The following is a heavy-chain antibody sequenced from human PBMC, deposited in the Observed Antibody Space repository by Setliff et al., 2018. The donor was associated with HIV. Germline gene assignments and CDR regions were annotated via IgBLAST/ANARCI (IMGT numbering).Heavy chain of an antibody. CDR1: GFSISRSYY. CDR3: AGGGGVAVTTTGGTASFDY. Sequence: PSETLSLTCAVSGFSISRSYYWAWIRQPPGKGLEWIASVYHSGSTYYNPSLKSRVAISVDTSKNQFSLRVSSVTATDTAVYFCAGGGGVAVTTTGGTASFDYWGQGTLVTSPQ. V-gene: IGHV4-38-2*01. J-gene: IGHJ4*02. D-gene: IGHD2-15*01. CDR2: VYHSGST.